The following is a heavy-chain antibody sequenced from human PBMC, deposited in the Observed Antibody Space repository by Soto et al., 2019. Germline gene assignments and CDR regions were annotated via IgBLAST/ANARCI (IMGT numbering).Heavy chain of an antibody. CDR1: GYTFTYRY. Sequence: SVKVSCKASGYTFTYRYLHWVRQAPGQALEWMGWITPFNGNTNYAQKFQDRVTITRDRSMSTAYMELSSLRSEDTAMYYCASGGSGVYYFDYWGQGTLVTVS. D-gene: IGHD6-19*01. CDR2: ITPFNGNT. V-gene: IGHV1-45*02. J-gene: IGHJ4*02. CDR3: ASGGSGVYYFDY.